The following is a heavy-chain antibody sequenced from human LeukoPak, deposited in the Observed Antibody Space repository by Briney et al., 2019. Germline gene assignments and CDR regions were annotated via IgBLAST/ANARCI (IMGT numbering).Heavy chain of an antibody. CDR1: GGSFSGYY. CDR3: ARGLRYFDWLSRGGYYFDY. Sequence: SETLSLTCAVYGGSFSGYYWSWIRQPPGKGLEWIGEINHSGSTNYNPSLKSRVTISADTSKNQFSLKLSSVTAADTAVYYCARGLRYFDWLSRGGYYFDYWGQGTLVTVSS. CDR2: INHSGST. J-gene: IGHJ4*02. V-gene: IGHV4-34*01. D-gene: IGHD3-9*01.